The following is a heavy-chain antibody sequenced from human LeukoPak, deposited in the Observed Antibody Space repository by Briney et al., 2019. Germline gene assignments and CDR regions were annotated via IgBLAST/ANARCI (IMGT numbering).Heavy chain of an antibody. D-gene: IGHD5-18*01. J-gene: IGHJ4*02. Sequence: PGGSLRLSCVASGFTFDDYAMHWVRQAPGKGLEWVSSISSSSSYIYYADSVKGRFTISRDNAKNSLYLQMNSLRAEDTAVYYCARGYSRGGWGQGTLVTVSS. CDR3: ARGYSRGG. CDR1: GFTFDDYA. V-gene: IGHV3-21*01. CDR2: ISSSSSYI.